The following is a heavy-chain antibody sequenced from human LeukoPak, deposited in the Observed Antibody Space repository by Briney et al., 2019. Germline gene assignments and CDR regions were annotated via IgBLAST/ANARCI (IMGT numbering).Heavy chain of an antibody. CDR2: IKQDGSEK. Sequence: GGSLRLSCAASGFTFSSYWMSWVRQAPGKGLEWVANIKQDGSEKYYVDSVKGRFTISRDNAKNSLYLQMNSLRAEDTAVYYCARDLYDYVWGSYRYTPYGMDVWGQGTTVTVSS. D-gene: IGHD3-16*02. CDR3: ARDLYDYVWGSYRYTPYGMDV. CDR1: GFTFSSYW. V-gene: IGHV3-7*01. J-gene: IGHJ6*02.